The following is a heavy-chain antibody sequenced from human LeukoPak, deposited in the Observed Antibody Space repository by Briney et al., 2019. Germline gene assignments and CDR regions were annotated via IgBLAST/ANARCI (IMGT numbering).Heavy chain of an antibody. CDR3: ARDRSANRLDY. Sequence: GGSLRLSCAASGFTFSSYSMNWDRQAPGKGLEWVSSISSSSSYIYYADSVKGRFTISRDNAKNSLYLQMNSLRAEDTAVYYCARDRSANRLDYWGQGTLVTVSS. CDR2: ISSSSSYI. CDR1: GFTFSSYS. V-gene: IGHV3-21*01. J-gene: IGHJ4*02. D-gene: IGHD1-14*01.